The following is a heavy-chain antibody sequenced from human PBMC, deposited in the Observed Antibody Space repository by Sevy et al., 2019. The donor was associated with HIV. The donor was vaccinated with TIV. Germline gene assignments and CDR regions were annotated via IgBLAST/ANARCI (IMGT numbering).Heavy chain of an antibody. J-gene: IGHJ3*02. CDR1: GFTFSSYG. Sequence: GGSLRLSCAASGFTFSSYGMHWVRQAPGKGLEWVAVTWYDGSNKYYADSVKGRFTISRDNSKNTLYLQMNSLRAEDTAVYYCARDWTSRTAFDIWGQGTMVTVSS. D-gene: IGHD6-13*01. V-gene: IGHV3-33*01. CDR2: TWYDGSNK. CDR3: ARDWTSRTAFDI.